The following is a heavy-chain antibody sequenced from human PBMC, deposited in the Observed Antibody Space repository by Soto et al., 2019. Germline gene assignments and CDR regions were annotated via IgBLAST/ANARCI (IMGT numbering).Heavy chain of an antibody. J-gene: IGHJ3*02. V-gene: IGHV3-23*01. CDR3: AKDRGNRGDAFDI. CDR2: ISGSGGST. Sequence: EVQLLESGGGLVQPGGSLRLSCAASGFTFSSYAMSWVRQAPGKGLEWVSAISGSGGSTYYADSVKGRFTISRDNSRNTLYLQMNSLRAEDTAVYYCAKDRGNRGDAFDIWGQGTMVTVSS. D-gene: IGHD1-1*01. CDR1: GFTFSSYA.